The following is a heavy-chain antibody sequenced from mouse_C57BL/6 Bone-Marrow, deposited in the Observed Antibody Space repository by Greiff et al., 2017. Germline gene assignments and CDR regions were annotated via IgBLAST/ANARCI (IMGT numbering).Heavy chain of an antibody. CDR1: GFSLTSYG. CDR3: AIQAYYSNSYAMDY. D-gene: IGHD2-5*01. Sequence: QVQLKESGPGLVQPSQSLSITCTVSGFSLTSYGVHWVRQSPGKGLEWLGVIWRGGSTDYNAAFMSRLSITKDNSKRQVFFKMNSPQADDTAIYYCAIQAYYSNSYAMDYWGRGTSVTVAS. CDR2: IWRGGST. V-gene: IGHV2-5*01. J-gene: IGHJ4*01.